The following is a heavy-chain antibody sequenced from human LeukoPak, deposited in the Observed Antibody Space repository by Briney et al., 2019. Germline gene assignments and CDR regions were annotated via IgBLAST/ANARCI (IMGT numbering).Heavy chain of an antibody. CDR3: ARVGDFWSGIEYYFDY. V-gene: IGHV1-2*02. CDR1: GGTFSNYA. CDR2: INPNSGGT. Sequence: GSSVKVSCKASGGTFSNYAISWVRQAPGQGLEWMGWINPNSGGTNYAQKFQGRVTMTRDTSISTAYMELSRLRSDDTAVYYCARVGDFWSGIEYYFDYWGQGTLVTVSS. J-gene: IGHJ4*02. D-gene: IGHD3-3*01.